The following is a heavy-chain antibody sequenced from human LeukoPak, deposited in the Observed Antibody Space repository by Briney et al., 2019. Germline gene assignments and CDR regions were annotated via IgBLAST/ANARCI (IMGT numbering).Heavy chain of an antibody. CDR3: ARDRDNVAGTRGYFDY. Sequence: SETLSLTCIVSGGSISSSIYYWGWIRQPPGKGLEWIGSIFYSGSTYYNPSLKSRVTISVDTSKNQLSLKLRSVTAADTAVYYCARDRDNVAGTRGYFDYWGQGTLVTVSS. V-gene: IGHV4-39*07. J-gene: IGHJ4*02. CDR1: GGSISSSIYY. D-gene: IGHD6-19*01. CDR2: IFYSGST.